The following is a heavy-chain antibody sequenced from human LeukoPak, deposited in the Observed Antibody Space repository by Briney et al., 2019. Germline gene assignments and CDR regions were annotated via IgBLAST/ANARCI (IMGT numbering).Heavy chain of an antibody. CDR3: AKVRWDNSGWYYLDT. CDR1: GFTFSSYS. Sequence: GGSLRLSCAASGFTFSSYSMNWVRQAPGKGLEWVSYIEYSSSSIYYADSVKGRFTISRDNSKSTLHLQMNSLRPEDTAVYYCAKVRWDNSGWYYLDTWGQGTLATVSS. J-gene: IGHJ4*02. CDR2: IEYSSSSI. D-gene: IGHD6-19*01. V-gene: IGHV3-48*01.